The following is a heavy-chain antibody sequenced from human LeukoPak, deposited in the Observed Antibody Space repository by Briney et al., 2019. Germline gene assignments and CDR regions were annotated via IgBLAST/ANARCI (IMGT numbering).Heavy chain of an antibody. CDR3: ARVPVRGAYKVWFDP. Sequence: GGSLRLSCAASGFTFSSYEMNWVRQAPGKGLEWVSYISSSGSTIYYGDSVKGRFTISRDNAKNSLYLQMNSLRAEDTAVYYCARVPVRGAYKVWFDPWGQGTLVTVSS. CDR1: GFTFSSYE. J-gene: IGHJ5*02. CDR2: ISSSGSTI. D-gene: IGHD3-10*01. V-gene: IGHV3-48*03.